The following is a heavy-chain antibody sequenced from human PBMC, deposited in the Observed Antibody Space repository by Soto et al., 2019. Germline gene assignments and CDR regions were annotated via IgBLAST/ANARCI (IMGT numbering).Heavy chain of an antibody. CDR2: IFGSGAPT. CDR3: TRDAYSWGFAFDL. V-gene: IGHV3-23*01. CDR1: GFTFSHYA. Sequence: EVQLLESGGGLVQPGGSLRLSCAASGFTFSHYAMSWVRQAPGKGLQWVSTIFGSGAPTHYADSVKGRFGISRDNSNNMLFLEMNSLKDEDTAVYYCTRDAYSWGFAFDLWGQGTRVAVSS. J-gene: IGHJ3*01. D-gene: IGHD1-26*01.